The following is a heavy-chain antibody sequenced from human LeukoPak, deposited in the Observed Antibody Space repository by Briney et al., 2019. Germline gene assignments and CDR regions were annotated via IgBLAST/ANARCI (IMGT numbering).Heavy chain of an antibody. V-gene: IGHV1-3*03. CDR1: GYTFTSYA. J-gene: IGHJ5*02. CDR2: INAGNGNT. D-gene: IGHD3-10*01. CDR3: ARGVANRLWFGEWNWFDP. Sequence: ASVKVSCKASGYTFTSYAMHWVRQAPGQRLEWMGWINAGNGNTKYSQEFQGRVTITRDTSASTAYMELSSLRSEDMAVYYCARGVANRLWFGEWNWFDPWGQGTLVTVSS.